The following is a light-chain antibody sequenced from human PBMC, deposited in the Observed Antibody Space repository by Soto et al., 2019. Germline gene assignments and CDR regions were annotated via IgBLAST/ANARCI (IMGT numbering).Light chain of an antibody. CDR2: DVN. CDR3: TSYASGSSHVV. Sequence: QSALTQPASVSGSPGQSITLYCTGTSSDIGGYDYVSWYQRHPGKAPKLIIYDVNNRPSGVSNRFSGSKSGNKASLTISGLQAEDEADYYCTSYASGSSHVVFGDGTKLTVL. J-gene: IGLJ2*01. CDR1: SSDIGGYDY. V-gene: IGLV2-14*01.